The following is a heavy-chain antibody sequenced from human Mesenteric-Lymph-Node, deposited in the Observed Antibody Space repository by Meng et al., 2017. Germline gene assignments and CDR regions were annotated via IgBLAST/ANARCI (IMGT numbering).Heavy chain of an antibody. J-gene: IGHJ4*01. CDR1: GFSVSTNY. V-gene: IGHV3-66*01. Sequence: GESLKISCAASGFSVSTNYMSWVRQAPGEGLEWVSVIHSGGNTYYADSVRGRFTISRDNAKSTLDLEINSLRAEDAAVYYCARDRDWVVWDYWGRGTLVTVSS. D-gene: IGHD3/OR15-3a*01. CDR3: ARDRDWVVWDY. CDR2: IHSGGNT.